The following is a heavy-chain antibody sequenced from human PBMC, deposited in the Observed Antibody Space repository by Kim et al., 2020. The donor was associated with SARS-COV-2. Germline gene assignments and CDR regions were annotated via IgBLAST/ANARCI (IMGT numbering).Heavy chain of an antibody. J-gene: IGHJ6*02. V-gene: IGHV1-46*01. CDR1: GYTFTSYY. CDR3: ASVRFTMVQGRYYYYYGMDV. Sequence: ASVKVSCKASGYTFTSYYMHWVRQAPGQGLEWMGIINPSGGSTSYAQKFQGRVTMTRDTSTSTVYMELSSLRSEDTAVYYCASVRFTMVQGRYYYYYGMDVWGQGTTVTVSS. D-gene: IGHD3-10*01. CDR2: INPSGGST.